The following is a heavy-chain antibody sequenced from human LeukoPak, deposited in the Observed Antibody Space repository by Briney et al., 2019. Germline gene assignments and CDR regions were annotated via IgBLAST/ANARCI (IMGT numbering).Heavy chain of an antibody. V-gene: IGHV1-18*01. CDR1: GYTFTSYG. J-gene: IGHJ6*03. CDR2: ISAYNGNT. CDR3: ARDSRYSSSWYDNFYYYMDV. Sequence: ASVKVSCKASGYTFTSYGISWVRQAPGQGLEWMGWISAYNGNTNYAQKLQGRVTMTTDTPTSTAYMELRSLRSDDTAVYYCARDSRYSSSWYDNFYYYMDVWGKGTTVTVSS. D-gene: IGHD6-13*01.